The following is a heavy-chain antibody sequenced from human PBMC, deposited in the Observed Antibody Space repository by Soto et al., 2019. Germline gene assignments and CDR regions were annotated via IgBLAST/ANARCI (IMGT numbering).Heavy chain of an antibody. CDR3: ARGPPDYDFWSGYYPINDPNYYYYYYMDV. CDR2: IYYSGST. J-gene: IGHJ6*03. Sequence: SETLSLTCTVSGGSISSYYWSWIRQPPGKGLEWIGYIYYSGSTNYNPSLKSRVTISVDTSKNQFSLKLSSVTAADTAVYYCARGPPDYDFWSGYYPINDPNYYYYYYMDVWGKGTTVTVSS. CDR1: GGSISSYY. V-gene: IGHV4-59*01. D-gene: IGHD3-3*01.